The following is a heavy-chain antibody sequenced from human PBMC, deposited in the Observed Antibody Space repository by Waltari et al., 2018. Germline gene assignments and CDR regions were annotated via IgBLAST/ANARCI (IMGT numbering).Heavy chain of an antibody. CDR3: AHRRPYSATWFYGDFDY. Sequence: QITLKESGPTLVNPTQTLTLTCTFSGFSLTTYGVGVGWIRQPPGKALEWLALIYWDDDKRYSPSLKNRLTIPKDTSKNQVVLTMTNMDPVDTATYYCAHRRPYSATWFYGDFDYWGQGTLVSVSS. CDR2: IYWDDDK. V-gene: IGHV2-5*02. CDR1: GFSLTTYGVG. J-gene: IGHJ4*02. D-gene: IGHD5-12*01.